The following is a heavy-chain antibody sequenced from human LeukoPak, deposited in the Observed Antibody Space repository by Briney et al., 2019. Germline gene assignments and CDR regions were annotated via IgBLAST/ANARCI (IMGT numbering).Heavy chain of an antibody. CDR1: GFTFGDYA. CDR2: IRSKAYGGTT. J-gene: IGHJ4*02. CDR3: TSARYEIYFDY. Sequence: GRSLRLSCTASGFTFGDYAMSWVRQAPGKGLEWVGFIRSKAYGGTTEYAASVKGRFTISRDDSKSIAYLQMNSLKTEDTAVYYCTSARYEIYFDYWGQGTLVTVSS. D-gene: IGHD3-9*01. V-gene: IGHV3-49*04.